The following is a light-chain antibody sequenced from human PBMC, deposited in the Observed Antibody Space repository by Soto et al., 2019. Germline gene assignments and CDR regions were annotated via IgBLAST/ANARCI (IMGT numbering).Light chain of an antibody. CDR2: KAS. CDR1: QSIDSW. J-gene: IGKJ3*01. V-gene: IGKV1-5*03. CDR3: QHYNSYSCT. Sequence: DIQMTQSPSTLSASVGDRVTITCRASQSIDSWLAWYQQKPGKAPNLLIYKASNLESGVPSRFSGSGSGTEFTLTISSLQPDDFATYYCQHYNSYSCTFGPGTKVDIK.